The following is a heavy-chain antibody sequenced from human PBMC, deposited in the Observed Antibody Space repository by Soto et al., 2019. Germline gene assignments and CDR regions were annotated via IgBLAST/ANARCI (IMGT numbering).Heavy chain of an antibody. Sequence: EVQLLESGGGLVQPGGSLRLYCAASGFTFSSYAMSWVRQAPGKGLEWVSAISGSGGSTYYADSVKSRFTISRDNSKNTLYLQMNSLRAEDTAVYYCAKVITMIVVVMGAFDYWGQGTLVTVSS. CDR3: AKVITMIVVVMGAFDY. CDR2: ISGSGGST. V-gene: IGHV3-23*01. J-gene: IGHJ4*02. CDR1: GFTFSSYA. D-gene: IGHD3-22*01.